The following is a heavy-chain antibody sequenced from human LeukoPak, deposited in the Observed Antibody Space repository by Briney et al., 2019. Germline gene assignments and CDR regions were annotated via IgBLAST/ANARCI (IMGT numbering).Heavy chain of an antibody. CDR1: GVTFSNNS. J-gene: IGHJ4*02. Sequence: ASVKVSCKTSGVTFSNNSITWVRQAPGQGLEWMGWISVYNGKTKYAQKLQGRVTMTTDTSTSTAYMELRSLRSDDTAVYYCARKVVIGSYQDYWGQGTLVTVSS. CDR2: ISVYNGKT. CDR3: ARKVVIGSYQDY. D-gene: IGHD1-26*01. V-gene: IGHV1-18*01.